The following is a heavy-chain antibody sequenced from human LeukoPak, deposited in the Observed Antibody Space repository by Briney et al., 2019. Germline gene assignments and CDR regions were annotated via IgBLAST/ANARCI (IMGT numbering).Heavy chain of an antibody. CDR3: AKDSGEMATNWDFDY. CDR1: GFPLTYYG. D-gene: IGHD5-24*01. V-gene: IGHV3-30*18. J-gene: IGHJ4*02. CDR2: ISYDGNKK. Sequence: RGSLRLSCAASGFPLTYYGMHWVRQAPGKGLEWVALISYDGNKKYYADSVKGRFTISRDNSENTHYLQMNSLRVEDTAIYYCAKDSGEMATNWDFDYWGQGTLVTVSS.